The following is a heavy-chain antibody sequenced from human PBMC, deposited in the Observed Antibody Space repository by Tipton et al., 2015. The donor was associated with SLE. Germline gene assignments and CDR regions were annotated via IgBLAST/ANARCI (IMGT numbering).Heavy chain of an antibody. V-gene: IGHV4-39*01. Sequence: TLSLTCTVSGGSISSSSYYWGWIRPPPGKGLEWIGSIFYSGSTYYNPTLKSRVTISVDTPKNQFSLKLSSVTAADTAVYYCSGRPYYDSSGSIDYWGQGTLVTVSS. CDR3: SGRPYYDSSGSIDY. D-gene: IGHD3-22*01. J-gene: IGHJ4*02. CDR2: IFYSGST. CDR1: GGSISSSSYY.